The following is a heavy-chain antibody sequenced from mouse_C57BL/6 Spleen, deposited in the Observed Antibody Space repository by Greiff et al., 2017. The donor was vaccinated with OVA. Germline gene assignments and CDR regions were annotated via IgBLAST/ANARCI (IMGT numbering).Heavy chain of an antibody. J-gene: IGHJ3*01. D-gene: IGHD1-1*01. CDR3: ARDYGSSYNSLVAY. Sequence: QVQLQQSGAELVRPGASVTLSCKASGYTFTDYEMHWVKQTPVHGLEWIGAIDPETGGTAYNQKFKGKATLTVDKSSSTAYMQLSSLTSEDSAVYYCARDYGSSYNSLVAYWGQGTLVTVSA. CDR2: IDPETGGT. V-gene: IGHV1-15*01. CDR1: GYTFTDYE.